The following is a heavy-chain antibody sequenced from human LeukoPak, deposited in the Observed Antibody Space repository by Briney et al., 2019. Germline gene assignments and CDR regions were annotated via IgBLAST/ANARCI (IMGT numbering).Heavy chain of an antibody. CDR1: GFTFSSYA. J-gene: IGHJ4*02. D-gene: IGHD3-3*01. CDR2: ISGSGGNT. CDR3: AKSPFDFWSGHGVDY. Sequence: PGGSPRLSCAASGFTFSSYAMSCVRQAPGKGVEWGSAISGSGGNTYYADSVKGRFPISRDNSKHTLYLQMNSLRAEDTAVYYCAKSPFDFWSGHGVDYWGQGTLVTVSS. V-gene: IGHV3-23*01.